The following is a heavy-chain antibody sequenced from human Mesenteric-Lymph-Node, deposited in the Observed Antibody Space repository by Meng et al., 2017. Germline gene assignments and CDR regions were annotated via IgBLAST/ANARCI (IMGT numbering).Heavy chain of an antibody. J-gene: IGHJ4*02. V-gene: IGHV3-33*08. D-gene: IGHD1-26*01. CDR3: TRDFSPYSEWGHFDY. CDR2: IWYDGNVK. Sequence: GESLKISCAASGFTFSSYSMNWVRQAPGKGLEWVAVIWYDGNVKYYAESVKGRFSISRDNSRNTLFLQMNSLRAEDTAVYYCTRDFSPYSEWGHFDYWGQGTLVTGAS. CDR1: GFTFSSYS.